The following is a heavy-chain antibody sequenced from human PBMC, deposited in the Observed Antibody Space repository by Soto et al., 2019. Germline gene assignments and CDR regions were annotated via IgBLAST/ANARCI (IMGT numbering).Heavy chain of an antibody. CDR3: AHRVLRTVFGLVTTTAIYFDF. J-gene: IGHJ4*02. V-gene: IGHV2-5*02. CDR2: IYWDDDK. D-gene: IGHD3-3*01. CDR1: GFSLSTSGVG. Sequence: QITLNESGPTVVRPTETLTLTCTFSGFSLSTSGVGVGWIRQSPGKAPEWLALIYWDDDKRYSESLKSRLTITKDTSKNQLVLTMANLDPADTATYYCAHRVLRTVFGLVTTTAIYFDFWGPGTPVAVSS.